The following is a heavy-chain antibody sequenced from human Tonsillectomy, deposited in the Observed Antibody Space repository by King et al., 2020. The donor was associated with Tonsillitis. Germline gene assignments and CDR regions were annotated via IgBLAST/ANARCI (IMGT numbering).Heavy chain of an antibody. V-gene: IGHV3-7*01. CDR2: IKQDGMEK. CDR1: GYTFSSYW. D-gene: IGHD3-10*01. J-gene: IGHJ4*02. CDR3: VRAAGDY. Sequence: VQLVESGGGLVQPGGSLRLSCAASGYTFSSYWMTWVRQAPGKGLDWVANIKQDGMEKNYGESVKVRFTISRDNAKTSLYLQMNSLTAEDTAVYYCVRAAGDYWGQGTLVTVSS.